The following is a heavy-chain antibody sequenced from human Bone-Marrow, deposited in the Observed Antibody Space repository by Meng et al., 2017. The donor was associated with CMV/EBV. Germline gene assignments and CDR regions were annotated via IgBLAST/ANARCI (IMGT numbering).Heavy chain of an antibody. J-gene: IGHJ6*02. CDR1: GFTFSSYG. CDR2: IRYDGSNK. CDR3: AKEAGLGVHYYGMDV. V-gene: IGHV3-30*02. D-gene: IGHD3-10*01. Sequence: GESLKISCAASGFTFSSYGMHWVRQAPGKGLEWVAFIRYDGSNKYYADSVKGRFTISRDNSKNTLYLQMNSLRAEDTAVYYCAKEAGLGVHYYGMDVWGQGTTVTVSS.